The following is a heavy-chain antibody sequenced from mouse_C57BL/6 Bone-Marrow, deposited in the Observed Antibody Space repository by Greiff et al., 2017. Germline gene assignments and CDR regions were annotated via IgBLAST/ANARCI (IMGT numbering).Heavy chain of an antibody. CDR3: ARSSSGYDAY. D-gene: IGHD3-2*02. J-gene: IGHJ3*01. CDR2: IDPSDSYT. CDR1: GYTFTSYW. V-gene: IGHV1-69*01. Sequence: QVQLQQPGAELVMPGASVKLSCKASGYTFTSYWMHWVKQRPGQGLEWIGEIDPSDSYTNYNQKFKGKSTLTVDKSSSTAYMRLSSLSSEDSAVYYCARSSSGYDAYWGQGTLVTVSA.